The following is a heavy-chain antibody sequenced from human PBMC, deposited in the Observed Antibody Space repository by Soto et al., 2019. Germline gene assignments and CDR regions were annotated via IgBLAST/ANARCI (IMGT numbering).Heavy chain of an antibody. CDR2: ISWNSGSI. CDR3: AKDPSGYDFWSAQGEVFLDY. CDR1: GFTFDDYA. Sequence: GGSLRLSCAASGFTFDDYAMHWVRQAPGKGLEWVSGISWNSGSIGYADSVKGRFTISRDNAKNSLYLQMNSLRAEDTALYYCAKDPSGYDFWSAQGEVFLDYWGQGTLVTVSS. V-gene: IGHV3-9*01. J-gene: IGHJ4*02. D-gene: IGHD3-3*01.